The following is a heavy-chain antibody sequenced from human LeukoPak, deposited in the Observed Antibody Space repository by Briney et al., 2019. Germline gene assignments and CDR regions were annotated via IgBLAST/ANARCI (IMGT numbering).Heavy chain of an antibody. Sequence: GESLKISCKVSGYTFSAYWIGWVRQMPGKGLEWMGIVYPGDSDTRYSPSFQGQVTISADKSISTAYLRWSSLKASDTAMYYCVRTGISAHCDSSGYYQPPVYWGQGTLVIVSS. D-gene: IGHD3-22*01. CDR2: VYPGDSDT. CDR1: GYTFSAYW. V-gene: IGHV5-51*01. J-gene: IGHJ4*02. CDR3: VRTGISAHCDSSGYYQPPVY.